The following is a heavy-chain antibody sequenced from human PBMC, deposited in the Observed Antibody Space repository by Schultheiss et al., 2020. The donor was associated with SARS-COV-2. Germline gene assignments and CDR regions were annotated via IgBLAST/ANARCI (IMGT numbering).Heavy chain of an antibody. CDR2: INSDGSST. CDR1: GFTFSSYW. V-gene: IGHV3-74*01. CDR3: ASDSSGWYVGAFDI. D-gene: IGHD6-19*01. Sequence: GESLKISCAASGFTFSSYWMHWVRQAPGKGLVWVSRINSDGSSTSYADSVKGRFTISRDNAKNTLYLQMNSLRAEDTAVYYCASDSSGWYVGAFDIWGQGTMVTVSS. J-gene: IGHJ3*02.